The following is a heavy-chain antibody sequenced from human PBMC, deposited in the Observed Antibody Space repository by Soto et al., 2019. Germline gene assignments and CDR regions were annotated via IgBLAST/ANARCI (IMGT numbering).Heavy chain of an antibody. J-gene: IGHJ6*02. CDR2: IYYSGST. CDR1: GGSIISGGCY. D-gene: IGHD1-1*01. V-gene: IGHV4-31*03. Sequence: SVTMSVTCTVAGGSIISGGCYWSWIRKHPGKGLEWIGYIYYSGSTYYNPSLKSRVTISVDTSKNQFSLKLSSVTAADTAVYYCARAGVEYGYYYYSGRDVGGQGTTVTVPS. CDR3: ARAGVEYGYYYYSGRDV.